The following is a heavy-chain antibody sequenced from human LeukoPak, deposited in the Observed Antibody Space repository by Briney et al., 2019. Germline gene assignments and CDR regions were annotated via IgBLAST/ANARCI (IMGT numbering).Heavy chain of an antibody. CDR3: TKDWSAAY. Sequence: PGGSLRLSCAASGFTFTNYPMTSVRHSPENQREWVSAISPDGSDTKYADSVKGRSTISRDNSKNTLFLQMNSLRVEDTAVYYCTKDWSAAYWGQGTLVTVSS. CDR1: GFTFTNYP. D-gene: IGHD2-15*01. V-gene: IGHV3-23*01. CDR2: ISPDGSDT. J-gene: IGHJ4*02.